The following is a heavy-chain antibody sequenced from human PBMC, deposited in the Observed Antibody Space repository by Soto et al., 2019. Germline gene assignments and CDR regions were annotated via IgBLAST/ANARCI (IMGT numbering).Heavy chain of an antibody. J-gene: IGHJ6*02. CDR1: GGSISSGGYY. Sequence: SETLSLTCTVSGGSISSGGYYWNWIRQHPGKGLEWIGYIFYSGSTYYNPSLKSRVTISVDTSKNQFSLKLSSVTAADTAVYYCARVESLILTGYYSGPMDVWGQGTTVTVSS. D-gene: IGHD3-9*01. CDR3: ARVESLILTGYYSGPMDV. CDR2: IFYSGST. V-gene: IGHV4-31*03.